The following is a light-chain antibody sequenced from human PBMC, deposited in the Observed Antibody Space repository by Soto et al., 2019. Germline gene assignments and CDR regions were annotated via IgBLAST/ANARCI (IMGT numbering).Light chain of an antibody. CDR3: QVWDSSSDHVV. J-gene: IGLJ2*01. CDR2: DDS. Sequence: SYELTQPPSVSVAPGQTARITCGGNNIGSKRVHWYQQKPGQAPVLVVYDDSDRPSGIPERFSGSNSGNTATLTISRVEEGDEADDYWQVWDSSSDHVVFGGGTQLTVL. V-gene: IGLV3-21*02. CDR1: NIGSKR.